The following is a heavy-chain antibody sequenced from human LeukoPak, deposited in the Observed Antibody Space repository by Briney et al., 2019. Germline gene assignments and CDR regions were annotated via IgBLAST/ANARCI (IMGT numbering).Heavy chain of an antibody. D-gene: IGHD3/OR15-3a*01. CDR2: ISFDGSNK. CDR3: AKDGRFSDWIFSGFMDV. V-gene: IGHV3-30-3*01. J-gene: IGHJ6*03. Sequence: PGGSLRLSCGASGFTFSTFAMHWVRRAPGKGLEWVAVISFDGSNKYFADSVRGRFTISRDNSKNTLFLQMNSLRAEDTAVYYCAKDGRFSDWIFSGFMDVWGKGPTVTVSS. CDR1: GFTFSTFA.